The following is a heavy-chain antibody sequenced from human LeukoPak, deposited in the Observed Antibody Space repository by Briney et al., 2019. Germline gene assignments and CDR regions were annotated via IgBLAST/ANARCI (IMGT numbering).Heavy chain of an antibody. D-gene: IGHD6-13*01. Sequence: PGGSLRLSCAASGFAFGDYWMTWVRQAPGKGLEWVANIKKDGSEKYYVASVRGRFTISRDNAKNSLYLQMNSLRAEDTAVYYCASELPSSSWYDYWGQGTPVTVSS. V-gene: IGHV3-7*01. CDR2: IKKDGSEK. J-gene: IGHJ4*02. CDR3: ASELPSSSWYDY. CDR1: GFAFGDYW.